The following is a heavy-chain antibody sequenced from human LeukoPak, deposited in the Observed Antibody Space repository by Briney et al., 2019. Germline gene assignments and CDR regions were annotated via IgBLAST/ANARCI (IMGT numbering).Heavy chain of an antibody. V-gene: IGHV4-34*01. Sequence: PSETLSLTCAVYGGSFSGHYWSWIRQPPGKGLEWIGEINRSGSTNYNPSLKSRVTISVDTSKNQFSLKLSSVTAADTAVYYCARLGRSTMTVTLFDYWGQGTLVTVSS. CDR2: INRSGST. CDR1: GGSFSGHY. D-gene: IGHD3-22*01. CDR3: ARLGRSTMTVTLFDY. J-gene: IGHJ4*02.